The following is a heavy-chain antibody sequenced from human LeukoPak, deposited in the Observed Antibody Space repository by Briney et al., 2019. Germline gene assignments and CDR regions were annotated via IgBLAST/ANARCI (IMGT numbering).Heavy chain of an antibody. V-gene: IGHV3-49*03. J-gene: IGHJ4*02. CDR2: IRSKTYRGTT. Sequence: GGSLRLSCTASGFTFGNYALSWFRQAPGKGLEWVAFIRSKTYRGTTGYAASVEGRFTISRDDSKSIAYLQMNSLKTEDTAVYYCARANSFDSSGYYFDYWGQGTLVTVSS. CDR3: ARANSFDSSGYYFDY. CDR1: GFTFGNYA. D-gene: IGHD3-22*01.